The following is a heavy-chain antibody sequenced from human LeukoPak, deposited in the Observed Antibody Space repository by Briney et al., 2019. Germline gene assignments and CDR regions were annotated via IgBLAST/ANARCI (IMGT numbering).Heavy chain of an antibody. D-gene: IGHD5-18*01. Sequence: SETLSLTCTVSGGSVSSGSYYWSWIRQPPGKGLEWIGYIYYSGGTNYNPSLKSRVSISIDTSKNQFSLKLSSVTAADTAVFYCARGGGYSNGYAFDIWGQGTMVTVS. CDR1: GGSVSSGSYY. CDR3: ARGGGYSNGYAFDI. J-gene: IGHJ3*02. V-gene: IGHV4-61*01. CDR2: IYYSGGT.